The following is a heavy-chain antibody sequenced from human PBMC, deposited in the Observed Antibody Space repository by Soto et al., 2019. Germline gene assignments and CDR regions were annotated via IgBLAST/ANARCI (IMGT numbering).Heavy chain of an antibody. V-gene: IGHV3-23*01. CDR2: ISGSGGST. D-gene: IGHD6-13*01. J-gene: IGHJ4*02. Sequence: EVQLLESGGGLVQPGGSLRLSCAASGFTFSSYAMSWVRQAPGKGLEWVSAISGSGGSTYYADSVKGRFIISRDNSKDTLFLQMNSLRADDTAIYYCAKDLALPRLAAVGSFDYWGQGTLVTVSS. CDR1: GFTFSSYA. CDR3: AKDLALPRLAAVGSFDY.